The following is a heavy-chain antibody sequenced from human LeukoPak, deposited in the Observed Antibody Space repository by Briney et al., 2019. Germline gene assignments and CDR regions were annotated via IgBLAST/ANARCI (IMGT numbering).Heavy chain of an antibody. J-gene: IGHJ4*02. V-gene: IGHV1-18*01. CDR1: GHTFTSYG. CDR2: ISAYNGNT. CDR3: ARVIWGYDILTGYPSHEYYFDY. D-gene: IGHD3-9*01. Sequence: GASVKVSCKASGHTFTSYGISWVRQAPGQGLEWMGWISAYNGNTNYAQKLQGRVTMTTDTSTSTAYMELRSLRSDDTAVYYCARVIWGYDILTGYPSHEYYFDYWGQGTLVTVSS.